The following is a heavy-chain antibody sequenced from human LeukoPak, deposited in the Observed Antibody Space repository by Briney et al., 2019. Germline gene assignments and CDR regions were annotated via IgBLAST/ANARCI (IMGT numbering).Heavy chain of an antibody. CDR3: AKLVGANGDAFDI. V-gene: IGHV3-30*18. Sequence: GRSLRLSCAASGFTFSSYGMHWVRQAPGKGLEWVAVISYDGSNKYYADSVKGRFTISRDNSKNTLYLQMNNLRAEDTAVYYCAKLVGANGDAFDIWGQGTMVTVSS. CDR1: GFTFSSYG. D-gene: IGHD1-26*01. J-gene: IGHJ3*02. CDR2: ISYDGSNK.